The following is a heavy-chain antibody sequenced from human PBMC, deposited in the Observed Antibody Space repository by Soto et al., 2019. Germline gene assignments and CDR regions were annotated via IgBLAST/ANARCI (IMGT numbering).Heavy chain of an antibody. CDR1: GFTFSSYD. V-gene: IGHV3-13*04. J-gene: IGHJ4*02. Sequence: GGSLRLSCAASGFTFSSYDMHWVRQATGKGLEWVSAIGTAGDTYYPGSVKGRFTISRENAKNSLYLQMNSLRAGDTAVYYCARSMVRGVILPFDYWGQGTLVTVSS. CDR2: IGTAGDT. D-gene: IGHD3-10*01. CDR3: ARSMVRGVILPFDY.